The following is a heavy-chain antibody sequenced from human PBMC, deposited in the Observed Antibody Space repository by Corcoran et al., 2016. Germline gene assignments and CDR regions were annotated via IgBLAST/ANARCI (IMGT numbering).Heavy chain of an antibody. CDR2: IYPNGNT. J-gene: IGHJ4*02. D-gene: IGHD1-26*01. CDR3: AGGVGATAIDC. V-gene: IGHV4-4*02. Sequence: QVQLQESGPGLVKPSGTLSLTCAVSGGSISSGNWWSWVRQPPGKGLEWIGEIYPNGNTNYNPSLKSRITISVDKSKNQFSLRLSSVTAADTAVYYWAGGVGATAIDCWGQGTLVTVSS. CDR1: GGSISSGNW.